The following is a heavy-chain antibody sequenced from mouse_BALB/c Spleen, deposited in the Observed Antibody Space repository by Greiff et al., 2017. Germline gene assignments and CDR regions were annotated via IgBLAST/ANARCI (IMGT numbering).Heavy chain of an antibody. CDR2: IDTSDSYT. Sequence: QVQLQQPGAELVKPGASVKLSCKASGYTFTSYWMHWVKQRPGQGLEWIGEIDTSDSYTNYNQKVKGKATVTVDKSTSTAYMQLSSLTSEDSAVYYCARSRGSGALAYWGQGTLVTVSA. D-gene: IGHD3-1*01. CDR1: GYTFTSYW. V-gene: IGHV1-69*02. CDR3: ARSRGSGALAY. J-gene: IGHJ3*01.